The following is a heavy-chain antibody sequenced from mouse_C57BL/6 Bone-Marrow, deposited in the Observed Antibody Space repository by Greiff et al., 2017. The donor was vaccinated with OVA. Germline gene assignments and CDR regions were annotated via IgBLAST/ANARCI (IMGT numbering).Heavy chain of an antibody. D-gene: IGHD2-5*01. V-gene: IGHV3-6*01. CDR3: ARNAYYSNYDYYAMDY. CDR1: GYSITSGYY. J-gene: IGHJ4*01. Sequence: LQESGPGLVQPSPSLSLTCSVTGYSITSGYYWNWIRQFPGNKLEWMGYISYDGSNNYNPSLKNRISITRDTSKNQFFLKLNSVTTEDTATYYCARNAYYSNYDYYAMDYWGQGTSVTVSS. CDR2: ISYDGSN.